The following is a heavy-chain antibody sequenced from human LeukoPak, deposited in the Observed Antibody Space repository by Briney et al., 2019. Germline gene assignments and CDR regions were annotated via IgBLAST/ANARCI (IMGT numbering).Heavy chain of an antibody. D-gene: IGHD1-26*01. CDR2: IKQDGSEK. CDR3: ARARYSGTYSGAFDL. Sequence: PGGSLRLSCAASGFSFSNYWMSWVRQAPGKGLECVANIKQDGSEKYYVHSVKGRFTISRDNAKNSLFLQMSSLRAEDTALYYCARARYSGTYSGAFDLWGPGTMVTVSS. CDR1: GFSFSNYW. J-gene: IGHJ3*01. V-gene: IGHV3-7*04.